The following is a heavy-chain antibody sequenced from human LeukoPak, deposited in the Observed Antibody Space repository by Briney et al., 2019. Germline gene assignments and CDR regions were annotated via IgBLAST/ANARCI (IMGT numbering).Heavy chain of an antibody. J-gene: IGHJ4*02. CDR1: GGSISSSSYY. CDR2: IYYSGST. V-gene: IGHV4-39*07. CDR3: ARDLGVRGVNRFDY. Sequence: SETLSLTCTVSGGSISSSSYYWGWIRQPPGKGLEWIGSIYYSGSTYYNPSLKSRVTISVDTSKNQFSLKLSSVTAADTAVYYCARDLGVRGVNRFDYWGQGTLVTVSS. D-gene: IGHD3-10*01.